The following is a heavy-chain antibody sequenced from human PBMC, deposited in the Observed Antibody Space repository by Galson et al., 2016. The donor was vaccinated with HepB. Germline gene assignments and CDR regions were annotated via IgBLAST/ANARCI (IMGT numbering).Heavy chain of an antibody. CDR2: IWYDGSNQ. V-gene: IGHV3-33*01. CDR3: VRDDADIVATMSPNDVYYYAMDV. D-gene: IGHD5-12*01. CDR1: GFSFSSYG. Sequence: SLRLSCAASGFSFSSYGMHWVRQAPGKGLEWVAVIWYDGSNQYYADSVKGRFTISRDNSKNTLSLQMNSLRAEDTALYYCVRDDADIVATMSPNDVYYYAMDVWGQGTTVTVSS. J-gene: IGHJ6*02.